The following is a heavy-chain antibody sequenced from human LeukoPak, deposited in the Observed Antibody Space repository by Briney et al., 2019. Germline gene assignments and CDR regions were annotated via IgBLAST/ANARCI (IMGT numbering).Heavy chain of an antibody. J-gene: IGHJ4*02. CDR3: ARDESSESYYFDY. D-gene: IGHD1-26*01. CDR1: GYSFSSYG. CDR2: ISAFNGNT. V-gene: IGHV1-18*01. Sequence: ASVKVSCKASGYSFSSYGISWLRQAPGQGLEWMGWISAFNGNTKYAQKLQGRVTMTTDASTSTAYMELRSLRSDDTAVYSCARDESSESYYFDYWGQGTLVTVSS.